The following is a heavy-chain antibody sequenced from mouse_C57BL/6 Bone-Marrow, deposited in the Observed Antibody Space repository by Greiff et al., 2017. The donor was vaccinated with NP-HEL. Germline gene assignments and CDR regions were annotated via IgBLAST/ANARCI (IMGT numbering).Heavy chain of an antibody. D-gene: IGHD2-1*01. CDR2: IDPSDSYT. CDR1: GYTFTSYW. CDR3: ARRRIYYGLYYFDY. V-gene: IGHV1-59*01. J-gene: IGHJ2*01. Sequence: QVQLQQPGAELVRPGTSVKLSCKASGYTFTSYWMHWVKQRPGQGLEWIGVIDPSDSYTNYNQKFKGKATLTVDTSSSTAYMQLSSLTSEDSAVYYCARRRIYYGLYYFDYWGQGTTLTVSS.